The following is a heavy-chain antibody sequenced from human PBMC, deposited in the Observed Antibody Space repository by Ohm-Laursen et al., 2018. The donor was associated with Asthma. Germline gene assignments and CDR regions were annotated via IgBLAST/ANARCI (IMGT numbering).Heavy chain of an antibody. V-gene: IGHV4-31*03. CDR3: ARARHTSYEESSGYYCFDY. CDR1: GDSISSGDNY. D-gene: IGHD3-22*01. J-gene: IGHJ4*02. Sequence: TLSLTCPVSGDSISSGDNYWSWIRQHPGKGLDWIGYIYHTGNTYYNPSLKSRFTISVDMSKNQFSLRLSSVTAADTAVYYCARARHTSYEESSGYYCFDYWGQGSLATVSS. CDR2: IYHTGNT.